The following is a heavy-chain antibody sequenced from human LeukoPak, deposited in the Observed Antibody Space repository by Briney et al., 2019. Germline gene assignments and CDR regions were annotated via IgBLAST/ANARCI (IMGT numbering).Heavy chain of an antibody. Sequence: GGSLRLSCAASGFTFSYFWMHWFRQTPGKGLVWVSCINTDGSYSSYADSVKGRFTISRDNVRNTLYLQMNSLRAEDSAVYYCARQNTPHGNFDYWGQGTLVTVSS. CDR3: ARQNTPHGNFDY. J-gene: IGHJ4*02. CDR2: INTDGSYS. V-gene: IGHV3-74*01. CDR1: GFTFSYFW. D-gene: IGHD1-26*01.